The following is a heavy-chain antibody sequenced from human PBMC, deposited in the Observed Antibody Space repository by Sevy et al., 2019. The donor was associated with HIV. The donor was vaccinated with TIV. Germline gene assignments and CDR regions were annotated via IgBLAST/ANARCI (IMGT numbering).Heavy chain of an antibody. CDR2: ISSNSKYL. CDR3: ARETAAAYYSDTSGFDY. V-gene: IGHV3-21*06. Sequence: GGSLRLSCATSGFHFNYHDMHWVRQAPGKGLEWVSSISSNSKYLYYADSVKGRFTVSRDNARSSLFLQLSDLRAGDTAVYYCARETAAAYYSDTSGFDYWGQGTLVTVSS. CDR1: GFHFNYHD. J-gene: IGHJ4*02. D-gene: IGHD3-22*01.